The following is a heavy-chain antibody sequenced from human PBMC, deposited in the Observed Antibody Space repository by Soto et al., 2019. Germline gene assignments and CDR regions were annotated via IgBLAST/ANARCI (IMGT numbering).Heavy chain of an antibody. CDR1: GGSISSSSYY. CDR2: MYYSGST. CDR3: ARLFPRVVPAAIYFDY. J-gene: IGHJ4*02. V-gene: IGHV4-39*01. D-gene: IGHD2-2*01. Sequence: QLQLQESGPGLVKPSETLSLTCTVSGGSISSSSYYWGWIRQPPGKGLEWIGSMYYSGSTYYNPSLKRRVTISVDSSKNQFALKLSSVTAADTAVYYCARLFPRVVPAAIYFDYWGQGPLVTVSS.